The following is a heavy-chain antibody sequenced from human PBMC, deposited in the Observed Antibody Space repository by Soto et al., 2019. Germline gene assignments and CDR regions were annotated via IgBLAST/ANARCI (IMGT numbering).Heavy chain of an antibody. D-gene: IGHD3-3*01. CDR3: ARDGYDFWSGFTNYYGMDV. J-gene: IGHJ6*02. Sequence: GASVKVSCKASGYTFTSYYMHWVRQAPGQGLEWMGIINPSGGSTSYAQKFQGRVTMTRDTSTSTVYMELSSLRSEDTAVYYCARDGYDFWSGFTNYYGMDVWGQGTTVTVSS. V-gene: IGHV1-46*01. CDR2: INPSGGST. CDR1: GYTFTSYY.